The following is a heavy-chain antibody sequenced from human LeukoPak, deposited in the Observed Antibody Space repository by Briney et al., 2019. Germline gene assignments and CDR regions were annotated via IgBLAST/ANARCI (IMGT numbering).Heavy chain of an antibody. V-gene: IGHV3-23*01. CDR1: GFTFSSYS. Sequence: GGSLRLSCAASGFTFSSYSMNWVRQAPGKGLEWVSAISGSGGSTYYADSVKGRFTISRDNSKNTLYLQMNSLRAEDTAVYYCAKSWEYYYDSSGYLDYWGQGTLVTVSS. D-gene: IGHD3-22*01. CDR2: ISGSGGST. CDR3: AKSWEYYYDSSGYLDY. J-gene: IGHJ4*02.